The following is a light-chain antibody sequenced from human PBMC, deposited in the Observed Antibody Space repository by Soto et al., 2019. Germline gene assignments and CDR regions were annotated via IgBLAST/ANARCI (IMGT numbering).Light chain of an antibody. CDR3: NSYATSNSLI. J-gene: IGLJ2*01. Sequence: QSVLTQPPSVSGSLGQSITISCTGTSSDIGFYNYVSWYQQHPGKAPKLIIYEVSYRPSGVSNRFSASKSANTASLTISGLQAEDEADYYCNSYATSNSLIFGGGTKLTVL. CDR1: SSDIGFYNY. CDR2: EVS. V-gene: IGLV2-14*01.